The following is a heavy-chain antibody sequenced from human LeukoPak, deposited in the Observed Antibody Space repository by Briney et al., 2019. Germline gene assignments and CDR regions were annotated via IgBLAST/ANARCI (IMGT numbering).Heavy chain of an antibody. CDR2: IYHSGST. Sequence: SETLSLTCTVSGGSISSGGYYWSWIRQPPGKGLEWIGYIYHSGSTYYNPSLKSRVTISVDRSKNQFSLKLSSVTAADTAVYYCARDGSLERPSFAFDYWGQGTLVTVSS. CDR3: ARDGSLERPSFAFDY. J-gene: IGHJ4*02. V-gene: IGHV4-30-2*01. D-gene: IGHD1-1*01. CDR1: GGSISSGGYY.